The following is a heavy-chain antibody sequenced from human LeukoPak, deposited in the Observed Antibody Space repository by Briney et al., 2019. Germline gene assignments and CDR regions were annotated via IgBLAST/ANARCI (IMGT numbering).Heavy chain of an antibody. CDR3: ARGRSGYGPFDAFDI. Sequence: GGSLRLSCTASGYTFSSYSMTWVRQAPGKGLEWVSAISGGGVNTYYADSVKGWFAASRGNSKNTLYLQMNSLRAEDTAVYYCARGRSGYGPFDAFDIWGQGTWVTVSS. CDR2: ISGGGVNT. CDR1: GYTFSSYS. V-gene: IGHV3-23*01. J-gene: IGHJ3*02. D-gene: IGHD3-22*01.